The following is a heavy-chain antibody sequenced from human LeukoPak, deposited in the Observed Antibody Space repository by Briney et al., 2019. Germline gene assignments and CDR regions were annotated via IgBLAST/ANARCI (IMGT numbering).Heavy chain of an antibody. V-gene: IGHV3-7*03. J-gene: IGHJ4*02. CDR3: AKDASATVTTPAGY. D-gene: IGHD4-17*01. Sequence: GGSLRLSCAASGFTFSSYWMSWVRQAPGKGLEWVANIKQDGSEKYYVDSVKGRFTISRDNSKNTLYLQMNSLRAEDTAVYYCAKDASATVTTPAGYWGQGTLVTVSS. CDR1: GFTFSSYW. CDR2: IKQDGSEK.